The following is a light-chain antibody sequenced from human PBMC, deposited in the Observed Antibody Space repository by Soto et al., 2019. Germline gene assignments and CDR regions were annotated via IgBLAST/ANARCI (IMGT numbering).Light chain of an antibody. Sequence: DIQMTQSPSTLSASVGDRVTITCRASQSISSWLAWYQQKPGKAPKLLIYKASSLESGVPSRFSGSASGTEFTLPISSLQPDDFASYYCQQYNSYAWTFGQGTMVEIK. CDR3: QQYNSYAWT. V-gene: IGKV1-5*03. CDR1: QSISSW. J-gene: IGKJ1*01. CDR2: KAS.